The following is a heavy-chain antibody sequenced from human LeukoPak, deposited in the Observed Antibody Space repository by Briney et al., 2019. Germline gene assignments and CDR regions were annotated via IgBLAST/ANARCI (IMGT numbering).Heavy chain of an antibody. D-gene: IGHD3-22*01. CDR2: IIPILGIA. V-gene: IGHV1-69*04. CDR1: GGTFSSYA. CDR3: AREGQYDSGGYSDY. J-gene: IGHJ4*02. Sequence: GSSVKVSCKASGGTFSSYAISWVRQAPGQGLEWMGRIIPILGIANYAQKFQGRVTITADKSTSTAYMELSSLRSEDTAVYYCAREGQYDSGGYSDYWGQGTLVTVSS.